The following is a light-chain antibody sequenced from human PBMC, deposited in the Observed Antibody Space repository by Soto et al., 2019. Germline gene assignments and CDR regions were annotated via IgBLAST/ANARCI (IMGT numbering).Light chain of an antibody. CDR3: QSYDTRLSGLI. Sequence: QSVLTQTPSVSGAPGQKITMSCTGSSSNIGAVYDVHWYQQLPGAAPRLLIYADNNRPSGVPDRVSASNSGTSASLSITGLQGEDEAVYNCQSYDTRLSGLIFGAGTKVTVL. CDR2: ADN. CDR1: SSNIGAVYD. V-gene: IGLV1-40*01. J-gene: IGLJ2*01.